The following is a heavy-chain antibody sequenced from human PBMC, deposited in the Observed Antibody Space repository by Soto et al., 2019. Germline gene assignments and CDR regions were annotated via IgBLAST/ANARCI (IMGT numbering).Heavy chain of an antibody. D-gene: IGHD6-6*01. CDR1: GGSFSGYY. CDR3: ARGLNEPPRSSSSLWFEH. J-gene: IGHJ5*02. Sequence: SETLSLTCAVYGGSFSGYYWSWIRQPPGKGLERIGEINHSGSTNYNPSLKSRVTISVDTSKNQFSLKLSSVTAADTAVYYCARGLNEPPRSSSSLWFEHWGQGTLVTVSS. V-gene: IGHV4-34*01. CDR2: INHSGST.